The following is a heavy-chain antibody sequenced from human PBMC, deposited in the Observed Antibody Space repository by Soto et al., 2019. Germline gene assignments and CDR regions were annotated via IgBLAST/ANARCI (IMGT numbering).Heavy chain of an antibody. CDR2: IYYSGST. CDR1: GDSSSTYY. CDR3: ARDRWGSTSVDC. J-gene: IGHJ4*02. Sequence: PSETLSLTCTVSGDSSSTYYWSWFRQPPGKGLQWIGYIYYSGSTNYNPSLKSRVTISVDTSKNQYSLKLTSVTALDTAVYYCARDRWGSTSVDCWGQGTLVTVS. D-gene: IGHD2-2*01. V-gene: IGHV4-59*01.